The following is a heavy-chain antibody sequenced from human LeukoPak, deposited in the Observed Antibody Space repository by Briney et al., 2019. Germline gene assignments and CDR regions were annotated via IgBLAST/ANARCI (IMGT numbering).Heavy chain of an antibody. CDR1: GGTFSSYG. CDR3: ARETASGYLGFDF. D-gene: IGHD3-3*01. V-gene: IGHV1-18*01. J-gene: IGHJ4*02. Sequence: ASVKVSCKASGGTFSSYGITWVRQAPGQGLEWMGWISAYGHTKLARNLQARVTVTTDTSTTTAYMELRSLSSDDTAVYFCARETASGYLGFDFWGQGTLVTVSS. CDR2: ISAYGHT.